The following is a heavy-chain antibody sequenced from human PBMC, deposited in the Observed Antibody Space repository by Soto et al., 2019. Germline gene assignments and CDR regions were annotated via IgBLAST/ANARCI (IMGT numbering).Heavy chain of an antibody. CDR1: GFTFSSYG. CDR3: ARAGYSYVPYDY. J-gene: IGHJ4*02. Sequence: GGSLRLSCAASGFTFSSYGMHWVRQAPGKGLEWVAVISYDGSNKYYADSVKGRFTISRDNSKNTLYLQMNSLRAEDTAVYYCARAGYSYVPYDYWGQGTLVTVSS. CDR2: ISYDGSNK. D-gene: IGHD5-18*01. V-gene: IGHV3-30*03.